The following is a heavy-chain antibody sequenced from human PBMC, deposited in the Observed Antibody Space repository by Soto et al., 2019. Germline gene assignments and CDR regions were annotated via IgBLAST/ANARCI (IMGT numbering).Heavy chain of an antibody. Sequence: ASVKVSCKASGYTFTSYDINWVRQATGQGLEWMGWMNPNSGNTGYAQKFQGRVTMTRNTSISTAYMELSSLRSEDTAVYYCAKADSSWYPFDYWGQGTLVTVSS. V-gene: IGHV1-8*01. D-gene: IGHD6-13*01. CDR2: MNPNSGNT. J-gene: IGHJ4*02. CDR3: AKADSSWYPFDY. CDR1: GYTFTSYD.